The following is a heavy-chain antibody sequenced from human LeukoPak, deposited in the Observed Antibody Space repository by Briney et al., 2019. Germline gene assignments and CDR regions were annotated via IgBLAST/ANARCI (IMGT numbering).Heavy chain of an antibody. D-gene: IGHD3-16*01. CDR1: GFTVSSNY. CDR2: IYSGGST. J-gene: IGHJ3*02. CDR3: AREQYDDSGPDAFDI. Sequence: GGSLRLSCAASGFTVSSNYMSWVRQAPGKGLEWVSVIYSGGSTFYADSVKGRFTISRDNSKNTLYLQMNSLRAEDMVVYYCAREQYDDSGPDAFDIWGQGTMVTVSS. V-gene: IGHV3-53*01.